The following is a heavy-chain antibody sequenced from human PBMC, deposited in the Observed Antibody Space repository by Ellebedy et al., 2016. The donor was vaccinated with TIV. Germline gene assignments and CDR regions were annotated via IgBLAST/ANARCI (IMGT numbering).Heavy chain of an antibody. CDR1: GFTFTDYF. CDR2: INLKNGDT. CDR3: ARDSAADWENAYDI. D-gene: IGHD6-13*01. Sequence: AASVKVSCKSSGFTFTDYFIHWVRQAPGQGLEWMGFINLKNGDTRYAQNFQGRVTMTRDTSISSGYLGLSRLGSDDTAVYYCARDSAADWENAYDIWGQGTMVTVSS. J-gene: IGHJ3*02. V-gene: IGHV1-2*02.